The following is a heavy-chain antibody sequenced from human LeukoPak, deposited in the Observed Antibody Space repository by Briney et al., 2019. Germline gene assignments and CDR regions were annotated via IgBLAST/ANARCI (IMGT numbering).Heavy chain of an antibody. CDR1: GFTFSSYE. CDR2: ISSSGSTI. J-gene: IGHJ4*02. CDR3: AKDFTYYGSGSYYNVGDY. D-gene: IGHD3-10*01. Sequence: GGSLRLSCAASGFTFSSYEMNWVRQAPGKGLEWVSYISSSGSTIYYADSVKGRFTISRDNSKNTLYLQMNSLRAEDTAVYYCAKDFTYYGSGSYYNVGDYWGQGTLVTVSS. V-gene: IGHV3-48*03.